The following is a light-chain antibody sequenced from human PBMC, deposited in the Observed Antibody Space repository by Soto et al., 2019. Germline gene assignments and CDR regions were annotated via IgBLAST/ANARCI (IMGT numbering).Light chain of an antibody. Sequence: DIHMTQSPSTLSASVGDRVTITCRASQSISIWLAWYQQKPGRAPNLLIYGTSSLESGVPSRFSGSGSGTEVTLTISSLRPGDFATYYCQHYDDYSWTFGQGTKVEIK. V-gene: IGKV1-5*03. CDR3: QHYDDYSWT. CDR1: QSISIW. J-gene: IGKJ1*01. CDR2: GTS.